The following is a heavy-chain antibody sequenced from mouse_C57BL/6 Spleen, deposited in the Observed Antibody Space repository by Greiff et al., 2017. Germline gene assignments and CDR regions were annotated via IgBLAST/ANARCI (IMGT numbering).Heavy chain of an antibody. CDR1: GYSITSDY. Sequence: EVQLVESGPGLAKPSQTLSLTCSVTGYSITSDYWNWIRKFPGNKLEYMGYISYSGSTYYNPSLKSRISITRDTSKNQYYLQLNSVTTEDTATYYCARYPSGYGSSYDWYFDVWGTGTTVTVSS. J-gene: IGHJ1*03. D-gene: IGHD1-1*01. CDR2: ISYSGST. V-gene: IGHV3-8*01. CDR3: ARYPSGYGSSYDWYFDV.